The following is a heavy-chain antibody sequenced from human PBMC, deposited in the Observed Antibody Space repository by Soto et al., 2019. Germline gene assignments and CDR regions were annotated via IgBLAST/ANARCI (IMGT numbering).Heavy chain of an antibody. CDR2: IYYSGST. D-gene: IGHD3-3*01. J-gene: IGHJ3*02. V-gene: IGHV4-31*03. Sequence: QVQLQESGPGLVKPSQTLSLTCTVSGGSISSGGYYWSWIRQHPGKGLEWIGYIYYSGSTYYNPSLKSRVTISVDTSKNQFFLKLSSVTAADTAVYYCAREGTTLRLSAFDIWGQGTMVTVSS. CDR1: GGSISSGGYY. CDR3: AREGTTLRLSAFDI.